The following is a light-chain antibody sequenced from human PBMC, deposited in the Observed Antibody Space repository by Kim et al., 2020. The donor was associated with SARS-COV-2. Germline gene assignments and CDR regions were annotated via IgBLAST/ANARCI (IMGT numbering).Light chain of an antibody. J-gene: IGLJ2*01. V-gene: IGLV3-21*04. Sequence: WWQQQTARHPVLVICYHDSKPSGVPDRFFGSNTGGTAALPISRVNEGDEDAYYYRVWDGNSTDVVFGGGTQLTVL. CDR3: RVWDGNSTDVV. CDR2: YHD.